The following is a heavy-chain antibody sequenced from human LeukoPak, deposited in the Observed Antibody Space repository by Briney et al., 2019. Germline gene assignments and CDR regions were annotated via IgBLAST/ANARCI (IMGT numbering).Heavy chain of an antibody. J-gene: IGHJ4*02. CDR2: ISGSGGST. V-gene: IGHV3-23*01. D-gene: IGHD2-2*01. Sequence: PGGSLRLSCAASGFTFSSYAMSWVRQAPGKGLEWVSAISGSGGSTYYADSVKGRFTISRDNSKNTLYLHMNSLRAEDTAIYYCAKDPTIVVVPVAQFDYWGQGTLATVSS. CDR3: AKDPTIVVVPVAQFDY. CDR1: GFTFSSYA.